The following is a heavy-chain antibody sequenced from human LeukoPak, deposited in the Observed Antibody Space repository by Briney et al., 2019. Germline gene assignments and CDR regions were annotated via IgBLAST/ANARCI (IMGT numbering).Heavy chain of an antibody. CDR2: IGPGGDI. CDR3: ARRFDS. J-gene: IGHJ4*02. V-gene: IGHV3-48*01. Sequence: GGSLRLSCAASGFSFTAYSMNWVRQAPGRGLEWISYIGPGGDIYYADSVTGRFTVSRDTAMNSLYLQMNGLRVEDTAVYYCARRFDSWGQGTLVTVSS. CDR1: GFSFTAYS.